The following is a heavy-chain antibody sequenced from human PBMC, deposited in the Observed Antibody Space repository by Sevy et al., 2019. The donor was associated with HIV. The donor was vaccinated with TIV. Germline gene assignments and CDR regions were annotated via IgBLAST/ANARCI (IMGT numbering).Heavy chain of an antibody. CDR3: ARDHYQLGYCSGGSCYPVY. Sequence: GGSLRLSCAASGFTFSSYAMHWVRQALGKGLEWVAVISYDGSNKYYADSVKGRFTISRDNSRNTLYLQMDSLRAEDTAVYYCARDHYQLGYCSGGSCYPVYWGQGTLVTVSS. CDR1: GFTFSSYA. CDR2: ISYDGSNK. V-gene: IGHV3-30-3*01. D-gene: IGHD2-15*01. J-gene: IGHJ4*02.